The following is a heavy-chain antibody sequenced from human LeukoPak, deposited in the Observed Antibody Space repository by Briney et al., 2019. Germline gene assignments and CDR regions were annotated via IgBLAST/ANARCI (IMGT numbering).Heavy chain of an antibody. Sequence: GGSLRLSCAASGFTFNNHAMNWVRQAPGKGLEWVPSISGGGETTYYADSAKGRFTISRDNSQNTLYLQMNSLRAEDTAVYYCARDYADYVGYFFFDYWGQGTLVTVSS. V-gene: IGHV3-23*01. D-gene: IGHD4-17*01. CDR3: ARDYADYVGYFFFDY. CDR2: ISGGGETT. CDR1: GFTFNNHA. J-gene: IGHJ4*02.